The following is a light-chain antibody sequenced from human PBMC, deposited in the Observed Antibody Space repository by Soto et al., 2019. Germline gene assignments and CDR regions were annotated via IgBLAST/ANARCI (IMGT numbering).Light chain of an antibody. J-gene: IGKJ1*01. CDR1: QSVSSN. CDR2: GAS. CDR3: QQYGSSPPWT. V-gene: IGKV3-20*01. Sequence: EIVMAQSPVTLSVSTGERATLSCRSSQSVSSNLACYQQKPGQAPSLLIYGASSRATGIPDRFSGSGSGTDFTLTISRLEPEDFAVYYCQQYGSSPPWTFGQGTKVDIK.